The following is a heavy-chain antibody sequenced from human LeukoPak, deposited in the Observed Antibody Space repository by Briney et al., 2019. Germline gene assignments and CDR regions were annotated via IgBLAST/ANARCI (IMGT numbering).Heavy chain of an antibody. V-gene: IGHV4-39*01. CDR3: VGGGYSGYDLGSFDY. D-gene: IGHD5-12*01. CDR2: FFYSRST. CDR1: GASINSNNYY. Sequence: SETLSLTCTVSGASINSNNYYWGWVRQPPGKGLEWIGTFFYSRSTYYIPSLKSRVTISVDTSKNQFSLKLSSVAAADTTVYYCVGGGYSGYDLGSFDYWGRGSLVTVSS. J-gene: IGHJ4*02.